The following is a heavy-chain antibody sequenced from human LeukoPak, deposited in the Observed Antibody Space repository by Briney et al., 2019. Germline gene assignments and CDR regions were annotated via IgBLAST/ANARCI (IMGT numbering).Heavy chain of an antibody. CDR3: ATYINWVAGDV. J-gene: IGHJ6*02. CDR1: GFTFSESW. Sequence: QPGGSLRLSCAASGFTFSESWMTWVRQVPGQGLEWVAHINHEGGAIQYVDSVKGRFTISRDNAKGSVFLQMNSLRAEDTAIYYCATYINWVAGDVWGQGTTVIVSS. CDR2: INHEGGAI. V-gene: IGHV3-7*01. D-gene: IGHD1-1*01.